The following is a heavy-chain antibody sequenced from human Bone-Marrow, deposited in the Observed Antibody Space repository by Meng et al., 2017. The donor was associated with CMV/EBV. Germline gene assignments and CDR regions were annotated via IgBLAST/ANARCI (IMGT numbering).Heavy chain of an antibody. CDR2: INHGGST. CDR3: ARGSTSVTMIVVVITAASLAYDS. V-gene: IGHV4-34*01. J-gene: IGHJ4*02. Sequence: SETLSLTCAVYGGSFSGYDWSWIRQSPGKGLEWIGEINHGGSTNYNPSLKSRLTISVDTSKNQFSLKLNSVTAADTAVYYCARGSTSVTMIVVVITAASLAYDSWGQGTLVTVSS. D-gene: IGHD3-22*01. CDR1: GGSFSGYD.